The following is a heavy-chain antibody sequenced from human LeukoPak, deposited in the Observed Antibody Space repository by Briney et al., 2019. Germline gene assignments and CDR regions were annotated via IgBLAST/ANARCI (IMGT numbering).Heavy chain of an antibody. Sequence: GGSLRLSCVEPGISFSGARAGTVCQAPGKGLEWVGRIKSKTDGGTTDYAAPVRGRFTITTDDSKITSYLQMNNLKIEDTAVYYCTTDGGLTIRPLFVFWGQGTLVTVSS. CDR1: GISFSGAR. V-gene: IGHV3-15*01. CDR3: TTDGGLTIRPLFVF. CDR2: IKSKTDGGTT. J-gene: IGHJ4*02. D-gene: IGHD2-15*01.